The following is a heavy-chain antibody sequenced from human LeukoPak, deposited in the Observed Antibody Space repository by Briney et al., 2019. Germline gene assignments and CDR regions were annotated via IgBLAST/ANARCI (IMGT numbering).Heavy chain of an antibody. D-gene: IGHD1-1*01. CDR1: GFTFSSFW. Sequence: GGSLRLSCAASGFTFSSFWMAWVRQAPGKGLEWVASIKYDESERHHVDSVEGRFTISRDNAKNSLYLQMNSLRAEDTAVYLCTRVTTNGYFEYWGQGTLVTVSS. CDR2: IKYDESER. CDR3: TRVTTNGYFEY. V-gene: IGHV3-7*04. J-gene: IGHJ4*02.